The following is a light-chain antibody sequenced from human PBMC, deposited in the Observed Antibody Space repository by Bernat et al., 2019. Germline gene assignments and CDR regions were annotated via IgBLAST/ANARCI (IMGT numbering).Light chain of an antibody. CDR3: QQLDRFPIT. V-gene: IGKV1-9*01. CDR2: GAS. CDR1: QVSGTY. Sequence: DIRLTQSPSSLSASVGDRVSITCRASQVSGTYLAWYQKKPGKAPKLLIYGASTLQNGVPSRFSGSGSGTEFTLTIASLQPEDGATYFCQQLDRFPITFGQGTQLEIK. J-gene: IGKJ5*01.